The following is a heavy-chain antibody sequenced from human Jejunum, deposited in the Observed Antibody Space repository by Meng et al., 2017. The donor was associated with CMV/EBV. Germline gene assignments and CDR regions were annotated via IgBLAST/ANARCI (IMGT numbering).Heavy chain of an antibody. Sequence: GFVFSDFWVSWVRQAPGKELRWVAKIKGDGSAEYPTDSVKGRFAIARDNARWTLYLQMTSLRVEDTAVYYCAKWVVPPGVGYGLDVWGQGTAVTVSS. J-gene: IGHJ6*02. CDR1: GFVFSDFW. CDR3: AKWVVPPGVGYGLDV. CDR2: IKGDGSAE. V-gene: IGHV3-7*01. D-gene: IGHD2-2*01.